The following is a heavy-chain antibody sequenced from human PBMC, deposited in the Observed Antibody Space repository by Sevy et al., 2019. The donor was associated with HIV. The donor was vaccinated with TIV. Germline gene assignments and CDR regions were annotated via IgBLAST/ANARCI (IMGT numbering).Heavy chain of an antibody. CDR2: IYYSGST. CDR3: ARSTLPSYYFDY. Sequence: SETLSLTCTVSGGSISSYYWSWIRQPPGKGLEWIGYIYYSGSTNYNPSLKSRVTISADTSKNQFSLKLGSVTAADTAVYYCARSTLPSYYFDYWGQGTLVTVSS. V-gene: IGHV4-59*01. CDR1: GGSISSYY. J-gene: IGHJ4*02.